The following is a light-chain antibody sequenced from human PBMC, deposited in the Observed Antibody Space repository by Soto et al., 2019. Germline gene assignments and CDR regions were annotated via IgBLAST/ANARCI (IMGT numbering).Light chain of an antibody. CDR2: DVH. Sequence: QSALTQPASVSVSPGQSITISCTGTSSDVGGYNDVSWYQQHPCKAPKLMIYDVHSRPSGVSSRFSGSKSGNTASLPIFGLQAEDEADYFCSSYTTSYTWVFGGGTKLTVL. V-gene: IGLV2-14*01. CDR1: SSDVGGYND. J-gene: IGLJ3*02. CDR3: SSYTTSYTWV.